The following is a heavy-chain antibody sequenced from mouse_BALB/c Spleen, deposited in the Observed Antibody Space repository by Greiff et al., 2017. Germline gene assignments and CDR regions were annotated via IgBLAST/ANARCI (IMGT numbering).Heavy chain of an antibody. CDR2: INPSNGGT. CDR3: TRKNYYGSSYSFAY. J-gene: IGHJ3*01. V-gene: IGHV1S81*02. CDR1: GYTFTSYY. Sequence: QVQLKQSGAELVKPWASVKLSCKASGYTFTSYYMYWVKQRPGQGLEWIGEINPSNGGTNFNEKFKSKATLTVDKSSSTAYMQLSSLTSEDSAVYYCTRKNYYGSSYSFAYWGQGTLVTVSA. D-gene: IGHD1-1*01.